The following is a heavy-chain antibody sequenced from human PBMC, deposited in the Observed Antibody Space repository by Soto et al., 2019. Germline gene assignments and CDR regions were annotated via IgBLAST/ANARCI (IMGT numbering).Heavy chain of an antibody. CDR1: GFTFSSYG. CDR3: AKSTYDILTANGMDV. Sequence: GGSLRLSCAASGFTFSSYGMHWVRQAPGKGLEWVAVISYDGSNKYYADSVKGRFTIFRDNSKNTLYLQMNTLRPDDTAVYYCAKSTYDILTANGMDVWGQGTTVTVSS. D-gene: IGHD3-9*01. J-gene: IGHJ6*02. V-gene: IGHV3-30*18. CDR2: ISYDGSNK.